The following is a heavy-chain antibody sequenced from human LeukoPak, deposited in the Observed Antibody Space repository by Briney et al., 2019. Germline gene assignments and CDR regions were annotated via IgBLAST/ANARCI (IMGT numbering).Heavy chain of an antibody. Sequence: LETPSLTCTVSGVSLSSYYCSCGREPPGKGLEWRGDIYYSGSTNYNPSLKSRVTISVDTSKSQFSLKLSSVTAADTAVYYCARARRIQLWLNNGYYFDYWGQGTLVTVSS. CDR2: IYYSGST. J-gene: IGHJ4*02. D-gene: IGHD5-18*01. CDR1: GVSLSSYY. CDR3: ARARRIQLWLNNGYYFDY. V-gene: IGHV4-59*01.